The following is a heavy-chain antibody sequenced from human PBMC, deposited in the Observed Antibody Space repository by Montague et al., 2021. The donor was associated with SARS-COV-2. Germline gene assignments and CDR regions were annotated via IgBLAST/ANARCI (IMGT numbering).Heavy chain of an antibody. Sequence: TLSLTCTVSGGSISSGGYYWSCIRQHPGKGLEWIGYIYYSGSTYYNPSLKSRVTISVDTSKNQFSLKLSSVTAADTAVYYCARDVGWYSSSWFDYWGQGTLVTVSS. D-gene: IGHD6-13*01. CDR1: GGSISSGGYY. CDR3: ARDVGWYSSSWFDY. V-gene: IGHV4-31*03. J-gene: IGHJ4*02. CDR2: IYYSGST.